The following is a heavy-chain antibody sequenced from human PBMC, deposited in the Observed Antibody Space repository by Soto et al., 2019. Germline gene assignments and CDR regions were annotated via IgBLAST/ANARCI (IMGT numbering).Heavy chain of an antibody. CDR3: AKAQGERYCSSTSCYEAYYYYYGMDV. J-gene: IGHJ6*02. CDR2: ISYDGSNK. Sequence: LRLSCAASGFTFSSYGMHWVRQAPGKGLEWVAVISYDGSNKYYADTVKGRFTISRDNSKNTLYLQMNSLRAEDTAVYYCAKAQGERYCSSTSCYEAYYYYYGMDVWGQGTTVTVSS. V-gene: IGHV3-30*18. D-gene: IGHD2-2*01. CDR1: GFTFSSYG.